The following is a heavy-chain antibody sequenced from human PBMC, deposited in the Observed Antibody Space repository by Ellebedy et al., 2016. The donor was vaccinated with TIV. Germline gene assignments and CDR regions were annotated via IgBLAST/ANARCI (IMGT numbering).Heavy chain of an antibody. CDR1: GGSISSYY. V-gene: IGHV4-59*05. D-gene: IGHD3-3*01. CDR2: VYYSGVT. CDR3: ASHVPVRHPEWHPLKRTFDN. Sequence: MPSETLSLTCTVSGGSISSYYWSWIRQPPGKGLEWIGSVYYSGVTYYQPSLKSRVTVSIDTSKNQFTLNLYSVTAADTAMYFCASHVPVRHPEWHPLKRTFDNWGQGTVVTVSS. J-gene: IGHJ4*02.